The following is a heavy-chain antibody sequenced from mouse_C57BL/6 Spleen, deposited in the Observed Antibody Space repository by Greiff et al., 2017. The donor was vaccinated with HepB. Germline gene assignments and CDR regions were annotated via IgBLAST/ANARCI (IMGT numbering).Heavy chain of an antibody. D-gene: IGHD1-1*01. J-gene: IGHJ3*01. V-gene: IGHV1-53*01. CDR2: INPSNGGT. CDR1: GYTFTSYW. Sequence: QVQLQQSGTELVKPGASVKLSCKASGYTFTSYWMHWVKQRPGQGLEWIGNINPSNGGTNYNEKFKSKATLTVDKSSSTAYMQLSSLTSEDSAVYYWARFDYYGSTLAYWGQGTLVTVSA. CDR3: ARFDYYGSTLAY.